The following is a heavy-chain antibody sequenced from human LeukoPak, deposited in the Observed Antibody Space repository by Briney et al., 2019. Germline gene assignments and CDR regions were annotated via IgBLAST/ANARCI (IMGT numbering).Heavy chain of an antibody. Sequence: SETLSLTCTVSGGSISSGSYYWSWIRQPDGKGLEWIGRIYTSGSTNYNPSLKSRVTISVDTSKNQFSLKLSSVTAADTAVYYCARDPPGGGWYFDLWGRGTLVTVSS. CDR2: IYTSGST. D-gene: IGHD3-16*01. V-gene: IGHV4-61*02. CDR1: GGSISSGSYY. CDR3: ARDPPGGGWYFDL. J-gene: IGHJ2*01.